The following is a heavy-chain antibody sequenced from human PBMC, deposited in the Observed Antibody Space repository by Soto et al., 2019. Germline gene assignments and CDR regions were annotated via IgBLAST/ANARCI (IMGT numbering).Heavy chain of an antibody. V-gene: IGHV3-30*18. Sequence: QVQLVESGGGVVQPGRSLRLSCAASGFIFSSYGMHWVRQAPGKGLEWVAVISYDGSNKYYADSVKGRFTISRDNSKNTLYVQMNSLTPEYTAVYYCAKGGGKTDWGQGTLVTVSS. CDR1: GFIFSSYG. D-gene: IGHD2-15*01. CDR2: ISYDGSNK. CDR3: AKGGGKTD. J-gene: IGHJ4*02.